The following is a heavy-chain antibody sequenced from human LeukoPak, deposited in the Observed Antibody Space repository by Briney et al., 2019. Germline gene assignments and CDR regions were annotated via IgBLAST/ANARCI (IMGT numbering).Heavy chain of an antibody. D-gene: IGHD2-15*01. CDR3: AKDRRPDMNTSNRWWF. Sequence: GGSLRLSCEASGFTFSNYAMSWVRQAPGKGLEWVSVINMRGFTTYYADSVKGRFTISRDNSKNTLYLQMNSRRVEDTAVYYCAKDRRPDMNTSNRWWFWGQGTLVTVSS. CDR1: GFTFSNYA. V-gene: IGHV3-23*01. J-gene: IGHJ4*02. CDR2: INMRGFTT.